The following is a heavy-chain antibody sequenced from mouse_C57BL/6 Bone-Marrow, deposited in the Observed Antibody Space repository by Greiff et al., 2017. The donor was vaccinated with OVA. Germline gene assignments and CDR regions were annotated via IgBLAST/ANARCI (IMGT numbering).Heavy chain of an antibody. J-gene: IGHJ1*03. Sequence: EVQGVESGGGLVKPGGSLKLSCAASGFTFSDYGMHWVRQAPEKGLEWVAYISSGSSTIYYADTVKGRFTISRDNAKNTLFLQMTSLRSEDTAMYYCARINYWYFDVWDTGTTVTVSS. V-gene: IGHV5-17*01. CDR2: ISSGSSTI. CDR3: ARINYWYFDV. CDR1: GFTFSDYG.